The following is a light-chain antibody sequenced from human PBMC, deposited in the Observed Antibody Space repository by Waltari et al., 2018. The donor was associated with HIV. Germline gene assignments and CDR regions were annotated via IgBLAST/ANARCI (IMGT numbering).Light chain of an antibody. Sequence: QSVLPQPPSVSEVPRQRVTIPCSGRSANLGHTAVTWYQQDPGKAPKLLIYYDDLLSSGVSDRFSGSKSGTSASLAIRGLQSEDEANYYCAAWDDSLNAYVFGSGTKVTVL. J-gene: IGLJ1*01. CDR3: AAWDDSLNAYV. CDR2: YDD. CDR1: SANLGHTA. V-gene: IGLV1-36*01.